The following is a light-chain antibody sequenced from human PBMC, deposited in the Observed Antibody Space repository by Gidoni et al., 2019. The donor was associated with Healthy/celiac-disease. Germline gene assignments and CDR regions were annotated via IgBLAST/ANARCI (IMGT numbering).Light chain of an antibody. Sequence: DIQLTQSPSFLSASVGDSVTITCRASQGISSYLAWYQLKPGKAPKLLIYAASTVQSGVPSRFSGSGSGTEFTLTISSLQPEDFATYYCQQLNSYPLTFGGGTKVEIK. CDR3: QQLNSYPLT. V-gene: IGKV1-9*01. J-gene: IGKJ4*01. CDR1: QGISSY. CDR2: AAS.